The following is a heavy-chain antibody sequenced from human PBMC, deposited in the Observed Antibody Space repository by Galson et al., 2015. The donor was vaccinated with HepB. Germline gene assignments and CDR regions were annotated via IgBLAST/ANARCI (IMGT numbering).Heavy chain of an antibody. J-gene: IGHJ4*02. CDR1: GFTFSSYA. Sequence: SLRLSCAASGFTFSSYAMSWVRQAPGKGLEWVSAISGSGGSTYYADSVKGRFTISRDNSKNTLYLQMNSLRAEDTAVYYCAKVPRGTVTKGREDYWGQGTLVTVSS. CDR2: ISGSGGST. D-gene: IGHD4-17*01. CDR3: AKVPRGTVTKGREDY. V-gene: IGHV3-23*01.